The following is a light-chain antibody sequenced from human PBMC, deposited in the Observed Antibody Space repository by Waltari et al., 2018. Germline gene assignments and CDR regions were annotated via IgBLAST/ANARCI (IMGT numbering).Light chain of an antibody. CDR3: WALDNRTFFV. CDR1: NLPGKY. V-gene: IGLV3-1*01. Sequence: SFELTQTPSVSVPPGQTASITCSGENLPGKYVSWYQHKAGQTPVFVIYQDNMRPSGNPEAISGFHFWNTVHLYIHRDPSLEEAYHFWWALDNRTFFVFGGGTKVTVL. CDR2: QDN. J-gene: IGLJ2*01.